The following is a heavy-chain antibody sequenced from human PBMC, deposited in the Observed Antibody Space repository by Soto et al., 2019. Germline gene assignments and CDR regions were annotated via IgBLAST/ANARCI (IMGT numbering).Heavy chain of an antibody. D-gene: IGHD3-3*01. V-gene: IGHV1-69*13. CDR3: ARGLRLKNWFDP. CDR2: IIPIFGTA. Sequence: SVKGSCKAAGGTFSSYAISWGRQAPGQGLEWMGGIIPIFGTANYAQKFQGRVTITADESTSTAYMELSSLRSEDTAVYYCARGLRLKNWFDPWGQGTLVTVSS. CDR1: GGTFSSYA. J-gene: IGHJ5*02.